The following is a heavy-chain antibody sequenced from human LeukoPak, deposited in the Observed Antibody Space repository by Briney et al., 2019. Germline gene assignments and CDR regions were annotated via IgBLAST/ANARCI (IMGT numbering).Heavy chain of an antibody. Sequence: PSETLSLTCTVSGGSVSSGSHYWRWIRQPPGKGLEWIGYIYYSGSTNYNPSLKSRVTISVDTSKNQFSLKLSSVTAADTAVYYCARGAGWFGELYYWGQGTLVTVSS. D-gene: IGHD3-10*01. CDR3: ARGAGWFGELYY. V-gene: IGHV4-61*01. CDR1: GGSVSSGSHY. J-gene: IGHJ4*02. CDR2: IYYSGST.